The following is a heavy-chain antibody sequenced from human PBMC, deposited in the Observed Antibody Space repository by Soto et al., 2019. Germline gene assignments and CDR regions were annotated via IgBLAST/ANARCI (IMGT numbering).Heavy chain of an antibody. CDR1: GGSISSYY. Sequence: QVQLQESAPGLVKPSETLSLTCAGSGGSISSYYWSWIRRPPGKGLKWIGYIYYSGSTNYKHSLNSRVTISVATFTKKFSLKLSSVTAADTAVYFFARVRGYLFVYGFFDYWGQGTLVTVSS. CDR3: ARVRGYLFVYGFFDY. D-gene: IGHD3-3*01. CDR2: IYYSGST. J-gene: IGHJ4*02. V-gene: IGHV4-59*01.